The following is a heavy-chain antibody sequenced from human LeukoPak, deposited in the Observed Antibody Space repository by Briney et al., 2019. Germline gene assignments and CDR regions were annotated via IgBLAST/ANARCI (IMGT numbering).Heavy chain of an antibody. CDR3: ARGPNYGGNSKDFDY. J-gene: IGHJ4*02. D-gene: IGHD4-23*01. Sequence: EPSETLSLTCTVSGGSISSTIYYWAWIRQPPGEGLEWIGSIYYYTGSTYYNPSLKSRVTISVDTSKNQFSLTLSSVTAADTAVYYCARGPNYGGNSKDFDYWGQGTLVTVSS. CDR1: GGSISSTIYY. CDR2: IYYYTGST. V-gene: IGHV4-39*01.